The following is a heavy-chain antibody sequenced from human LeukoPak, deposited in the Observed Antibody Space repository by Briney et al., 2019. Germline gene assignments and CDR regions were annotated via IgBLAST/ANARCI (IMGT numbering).Heavy chain of an antibody. CDR3: ARGNFWSGYYWRR. J-gene: IGHJ4*02. CDR2: IYYSGST. V-gene: IGHV4-39*07. CDR1: GDSVSSSNYY. Sequence: TSETLSLTCTVSGDSVSSSNYYWAWIRQPPGKGLEWIGNIYYSGSTYYNPSLKSRVTISVDTSKNQFSLKLSSVTAADTAVYYCARGNFWSGYYWRRWGQGTLVTVSS. D-gene: IGHD3-3*01.